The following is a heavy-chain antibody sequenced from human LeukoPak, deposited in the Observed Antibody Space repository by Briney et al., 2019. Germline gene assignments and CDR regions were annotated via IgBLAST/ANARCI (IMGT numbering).Heavy chain of an antibody. V-gene: IGHV4-30-4*01. J-gene: IGHJ5*02. D-gene: IGHD3-10*01. CDR3: ARDRGYGSGSYYESWFDP. Sequence: PSETLSLTCTVSGGSISSGDYYWSWIRQPPGKGLEWIGYIYYSGSTYYNPSLKSRVTISVDTSKNQFSPKLSSVTAADTAVYYCARDRGYGSGSYYESWFDPWGQGTLVTVSS. CDR2: IYYSGST. CDR1: GGSISSGDYY.